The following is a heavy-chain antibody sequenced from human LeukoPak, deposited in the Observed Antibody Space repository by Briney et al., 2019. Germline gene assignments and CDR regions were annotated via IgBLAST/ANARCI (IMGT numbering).Heavy chain of an antibody. CDR2: IYSDGSST. D-gene: IGHD1-26*01. CDR1: GFTFSGYW. J-gene: IGHJ4*02. Sequence: GGSLRPSCAGSGFTFSGYWMHWVREGPGKGREWVSQIYSDGSSTSYADSVKGRFTISRDNAKNTLYLQMNSLRAEDTAVYYCARGFVVGATTFGYWGQGTLVTVSS. CDR3: ARGFVVGATTFGY. V-gene: IGHV3-74*01.